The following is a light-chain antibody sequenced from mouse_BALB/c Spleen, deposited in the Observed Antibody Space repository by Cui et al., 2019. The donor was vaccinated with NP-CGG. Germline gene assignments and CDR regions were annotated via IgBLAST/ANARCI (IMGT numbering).Light chain of an antibody. Sequence: QAVVTQEFALTTAPGETVTLTCGSSIGAVTTSNYANWVQEKPDHLFTGLIGGTNNRTPGVPARFSGSLIGDKAALTITGAQTEDEAIYFCALWYSNHWVFGGGPKLTVL. V-gene: IGLV1*01. CDR2: GTN. CDR3: ALWYSNHWV. J-gene: IGLJ1*01. CDR1: IGAVTTSNY.